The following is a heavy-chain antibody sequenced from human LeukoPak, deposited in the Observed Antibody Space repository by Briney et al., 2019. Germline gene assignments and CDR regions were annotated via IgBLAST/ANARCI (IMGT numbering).Heavy chain of an antibody. CDR2: IIPIFGTA. D-gene: IGHD6-13*01. Sequence: SVKVSCKASGGTFSSYAISWVRQAPGQGLEWMGGIIPIFGTANYAQKFQGRVTITADESTSTAYMELSSLRSEDTAVYYCAREHSNNNWFDPWGQGTLVTVSS. V-gene: IGHV1-69*13. CDR1: GGTFSSYA. J-gene: IGHJ5*02. CDR3: AREHSNNNWFDP.